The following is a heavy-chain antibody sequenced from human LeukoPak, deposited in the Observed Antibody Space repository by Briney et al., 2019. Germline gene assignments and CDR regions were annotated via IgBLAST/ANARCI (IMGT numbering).Heavy chain of an antibody. J-gene: IGHJ3*02. Sequence: GGSLRLSCAASGFTFSSYAMSWVRQAPGKGLEWVSGISWNSGGIGYADSVKGRFTISRDNAKNSLYLQMNSLRTEDTALYYCAKDKGSSGWEAYDAFDIWGQGTMVTVSS. V-gene: IGHV3-9*01. CDR2: ISWNSGGI. CDR3: AKDKGSSGWEAYDAFDI. D-gene: IGHD6-19*01. CDR1: GFTFSSYA.